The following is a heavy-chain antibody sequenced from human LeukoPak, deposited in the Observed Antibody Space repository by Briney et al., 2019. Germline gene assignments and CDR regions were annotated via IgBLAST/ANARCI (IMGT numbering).Heavy chain of an antibody. D-gene: IGHD6-13*01. CDR2: INPNSGGT. CDR3: ARDQGGGAAANYYYYYMDV. J-gene: IGHJ6*03. CDR1: GYTFTGYY. Sequence: ASVKVSCKASGYTFTGYYMHWVRQAPGQGLEWMGWINPNSGGTNYAQKFQGRVTMTRDTSISTAYMELSRLRSDDTAVYYCARDQGGGAAANYYYYYMDVWGKGATVTVSS. V-gene: IGHV1-2*02.